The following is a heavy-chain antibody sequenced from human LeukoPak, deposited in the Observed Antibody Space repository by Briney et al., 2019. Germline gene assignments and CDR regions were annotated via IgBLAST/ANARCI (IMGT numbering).Heavy chain of an antibody. CDR2: IYPGDSDT. Sequence: GESLKISFKGSGYSFTSYWIGWVRQMPGKGLEWMGIIYPGDSDTRYSPSFQGQVTISADKSISTAYLQWSSLKASDTAMYYCASPRLAAAGTGAFDIWGQGTMVTVSS. J-gene: IGHJ3*02. CDR1: GYSFTSYW. CDR3: ASPRLAAAGTGAFDI. V-gene: IGHV5-51*01. D-gene: IGHD6-13*01.